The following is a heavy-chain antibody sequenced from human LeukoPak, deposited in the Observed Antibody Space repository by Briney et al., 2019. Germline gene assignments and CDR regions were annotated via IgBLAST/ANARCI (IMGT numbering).Heavy chain of an antibody. Sequence: SETLSLTCTVSGGSISSYYWSWIRQPPGKGLEWIGYIYYSGSTNYNPSLKSRVTISVDTSKNQFSLKLSSVTAADTAVYYCAGTGIAVAGKPHYYYYYGMDVWGQGTTVTVSS. D-gene: IGHD6-19*01. J-gene: IGHJ6*02. CDR3: AGTGIAVAGKPHYYYYYGMDV. CDR1: GGSISSYY. CDR2: IYYSGST. V-gene: IGHV4-59*01.